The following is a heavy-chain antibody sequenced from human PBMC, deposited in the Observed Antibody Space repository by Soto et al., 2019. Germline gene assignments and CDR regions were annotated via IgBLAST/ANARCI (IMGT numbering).Heavy chain of an antibody. D-gene: IGHD2-2*01. J-gene: IGHJ4*02. V-gene: IGHV4-59*08. CDR3: ARWSTSCSRCFDY. CDR1: GGCINSYY. Sequence: PSETLSLTCTVSGGCINSYYGSWIRQPPGKGLEWIGYIYYSGSTNYNPSLKSRVTISVDTSKNQFSLKLSSVTAADTAVYYCARWSTSCSRCFDYWGQGTLVPVFS. CDR2: IYYSGST.